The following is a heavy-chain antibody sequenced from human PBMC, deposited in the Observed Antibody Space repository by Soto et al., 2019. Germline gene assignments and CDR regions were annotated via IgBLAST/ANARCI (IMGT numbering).Heavy chain of an antibody. CDR3: ARDEQLEQWLVLSY. CDR1: GFTFSSYG. V-gene: IGHV3-33*01. CDR2: IWYDGSNK. J-gene: IGHJ4*02. Sequence: QVQLVESGGGVVQPGRSLRLSCAASGFTFSSYGMHWVRQAPGKGLEWVAVIWYDGSNKYYADSVKGRFTISRDNSKSPLYLQVNSLGAEDTAVYYGARDEQLEQWLVLSYWGQGTLVTVSS. D-gene: IGHD6-19*01.